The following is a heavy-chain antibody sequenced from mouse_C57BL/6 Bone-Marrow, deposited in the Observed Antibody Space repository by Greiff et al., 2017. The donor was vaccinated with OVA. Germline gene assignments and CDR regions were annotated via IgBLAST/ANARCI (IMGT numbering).Heavy chain of an antibody. CDR2: IDPENGDT. CDR1: GFNIKDDY. V-gene: IGHV14-4*01. CDR3: TTIYGNPPYWYFDV. D-gene: IGHD2-1*01. J-gene: IGHJ1*03. Sequence: VQLQQSGAELVRPGASVKLSCTASGFNIKDDYMHWVKQRPEQGLAWIGWIDPENGDTEYASKFQGKATITADTSSNTAYLQLSSLTSEDTAVYYCTTIYGNPPYWYFDVWGTGTTVTVSS.